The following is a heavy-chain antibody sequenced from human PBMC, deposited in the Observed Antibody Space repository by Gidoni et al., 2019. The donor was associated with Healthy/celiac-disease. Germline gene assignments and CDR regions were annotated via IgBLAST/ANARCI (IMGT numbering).Heavy chain of an antibody. J-gene: IGHJ4*02. CDR2: ISYDGSNK. D-gene: IGHD4-17*01. Sequence: KGLEWVAVISYDGSNKYYADSVKGRFTISRDNSKNTLYLQMNSLRAEDTAVYYCAKDIGGTHDYGDYFGFGFDYWGQGTLVTVSS. CDR3: AKDIGGTHDYGDYFGFGFDY. V-gene: IGHV3-30*18.